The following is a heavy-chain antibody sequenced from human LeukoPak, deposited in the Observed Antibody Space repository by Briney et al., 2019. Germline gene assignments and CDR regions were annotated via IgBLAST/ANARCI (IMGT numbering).Heavy chain of an antibody. D-gene: IGHD6-19*01. CDR2: IYSGGST. J-gene: IGHJ6*02. V-gene: IGHV3-66*02. Sequence: PGGSLRLSCAASGFTVSSNYMSWVRQAPGKGLEWVSVIYSGGSTYYADSVKGRFTISRDNSKNTLYLQMNSLRAEDTAVYYCARDRSGWYYYYGTDVWGQGTTVTVSS. CDR1: GFTVSSNY. CDR3: ARDRSGWYYYYGTDV.